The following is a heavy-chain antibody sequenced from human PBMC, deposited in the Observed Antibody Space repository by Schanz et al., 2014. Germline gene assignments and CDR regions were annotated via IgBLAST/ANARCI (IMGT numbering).Heavy chain of an antibody. CDR2: INSVGSNT. V-gene: IGHV3-74*02. J-gene: IGHJ4*02. CDR1: GFTFSSHW. Sequence: EVKMVESGGGLVKPGGSLRLSCAASGFTFSSHWMHWVRQDPGKGLVWVARINSVGSNTDYADSVTGRFTISRDNSKNTLYLQMNSLRAEDTAVYYCARGGPAYYFDDWGQGTLVTVSA. CDR3: ARGGPAYYFDD.